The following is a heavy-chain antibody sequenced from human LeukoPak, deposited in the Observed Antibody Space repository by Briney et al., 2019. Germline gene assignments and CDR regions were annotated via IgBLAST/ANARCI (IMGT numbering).Heavy chain of an antibody. D-gene: IGHD3-10*01. J-gene: IGHJ4*02. CDR3: ATYLATSGSYFHF. Sequence: SETLSLTCTVSGDSISSSLYYWVWFRQPPGKGLEWIGRISFSGDTHYNPSLKSRVTISAGTSKNQFSLDLTSVTAADAAVYYCATYLATSGSYFHFWGQGTLVAVSS. CDR1: GDSISSSLYY. V-gene: IGHV4-39*01. CDR2: ISFSGDT.